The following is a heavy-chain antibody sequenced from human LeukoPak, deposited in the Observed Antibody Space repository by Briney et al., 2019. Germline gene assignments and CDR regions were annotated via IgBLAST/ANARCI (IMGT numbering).Heavy chain of an antibody. V-gene: IGHV3-30*02. Sequence: GGSLRLSCAASGFTFSNYGMYWVRQAPGKGLEWVTFIWYDGSHKYYADSVKGRFTISRDDSKNTLHLQMNSLRVEDTAIYYCARDQKGAEQPGYLDLWGRGTLITVSS. J-gene: IGHJ2*01. CDR1: GFTFSNYG. CDR2: IWYDGSHK. CDR3: ARDQKGAEQPGYLDL. D-gene: IGHD1/OR15-1a*01.